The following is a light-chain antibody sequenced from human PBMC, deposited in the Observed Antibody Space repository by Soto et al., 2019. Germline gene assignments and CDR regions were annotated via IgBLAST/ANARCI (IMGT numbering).Light chain of an antibody. CDR3: CTYATGGTYV. J-gene: IGLJ1*01. V-gene: IGLV2-23*02. CDR1: HSDVGRFNL. CDR2: GVT. Sequence: SALTQPASVSGSPGQSITISCTGTHSDVGRFNLVSWYQHHPQKAPKLIIFGVTERPSGISNRFSASKSGNTASLTISGLQAEDEADYYCCTYATGGTYVFGTGTKAPS.